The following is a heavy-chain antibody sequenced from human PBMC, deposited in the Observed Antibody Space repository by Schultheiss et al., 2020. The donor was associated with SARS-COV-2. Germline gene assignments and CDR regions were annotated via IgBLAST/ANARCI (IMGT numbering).Heavy chain of an antibody. D-gene: IGHD3-16*01. CDR3: ARRGGSYSGMDV. Sequence: ASVKVSCKASGYTFTGYYMHWVRQAPGQGLEWMGWINPNSGGTNYAQKFQGWVTMTRDTSISTAYMELSMLRSDDTAVYYCARRGGSYSGMDVWGQGTTVTVSS. CDR2: INPNSGGT. CDR1: GYTFTGYY. J-gene: IGHJ6*02. V-gene: IGHV1-2*04.